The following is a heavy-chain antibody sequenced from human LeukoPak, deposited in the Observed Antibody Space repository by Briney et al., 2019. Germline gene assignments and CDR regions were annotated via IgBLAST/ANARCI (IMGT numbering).Heavy chain of an antibody. CDR2: IRYDGSNK. CDR3: ARDLSPYFDILTDYQIPLY. Sequence: GGSLRLSCAASGFTFSSYGMHWVRQAPGKGLEWVAFIRYDGSNKYYADSVKGRFTISRDNSKNTLYLQMNSLRAEDTAVYYCARDLSPYFDILTDYQIPLYWGQGTLVTVSS. D-gene: IGHD3-9*01. V-gene: IGHV3-30*02. CDR1: GFTFSSYG. J-gene: IGHJ4*02.